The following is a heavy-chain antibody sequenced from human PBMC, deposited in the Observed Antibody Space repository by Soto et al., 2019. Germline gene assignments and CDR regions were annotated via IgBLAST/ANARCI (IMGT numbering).Heavy chain of an antibody. J-gene: IGHJ4*02. CDR3: ARRRATRVFAY. Sequence: QVQLVESGGGLVKPGGSLRLSCAASGFTFSDHYMNWIRQAPGKGLEWVSYISSSGSTIYYADSVKGRFTISRDNTKNSLYLKMNSRRAENTAVYYWARRRATRVFAYGGQGPLVTVSS. CDR1: GFTFSDHY. CDR2: ISSSGSTI. V-gene: IGHV3-11*01.